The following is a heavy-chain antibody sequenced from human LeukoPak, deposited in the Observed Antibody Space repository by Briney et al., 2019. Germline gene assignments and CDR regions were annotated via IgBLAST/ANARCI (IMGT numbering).Heavy chain of an antibody. J-gene: IGHJ4*02. V-gene: IGHV1-3*01. CDR1: GYTFTSFA. D-gene: IGHD5-18*01. CDR2: INAGNGNT. CDR3: ARGGEYNYGYVDFDY. Sequence: GASVKVSCKASGYTFTSFAIHWVRQAPGQRLEWMGWINAGNGNTKYSQKFQGRVTITRDTSASTAHMELSSLNSEDTAIYYCARGGEYNYGYVDFDYWGQGTLVTVSS.